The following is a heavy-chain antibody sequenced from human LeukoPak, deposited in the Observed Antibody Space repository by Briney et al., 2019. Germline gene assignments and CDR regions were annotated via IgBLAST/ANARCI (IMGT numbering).Heavy chain of an antibody. CDR1: GFTVSSNY. CDR3: AREGGAMVRGVTDSSYYYGMDV. CDR2: IYSGGST. D-gene: IGHD3-10*01. V-gene: IGHV3-66*01. Sequence: GGSLRLSCAASGFTVSSNYMSWVRQAPGKGLEWVSVIYSGGSTYYADSVKGRFTISRDNSKNTLYLQMNSLRAEDTAVYYCAREGGAMVRGVTDSSYYYGMDVWGQGTTVTVSS. J-gene: IGHJ6*02.